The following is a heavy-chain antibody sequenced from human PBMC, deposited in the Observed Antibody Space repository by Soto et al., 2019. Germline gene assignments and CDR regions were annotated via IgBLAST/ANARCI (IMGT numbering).Heavy chain of an antibody. CDR2: IYSGGST. D-gene: IGHD2-15*01. CDR3: ARGVRIYNWFDT. V-gene: IGHV3-66*01. J-gene: IGHJ5*02. Sequence: GGSLRLSCAASGFTVSDNYMSWVRRPPGKGLEWVSVIYSGGSTYYADSVWGRFTISRDNSKNTLCLQMNSLWAEDTAVYYCARGVRIYNWFDTWGQGTLVTVSS. CDR1: GFTVSDNY.